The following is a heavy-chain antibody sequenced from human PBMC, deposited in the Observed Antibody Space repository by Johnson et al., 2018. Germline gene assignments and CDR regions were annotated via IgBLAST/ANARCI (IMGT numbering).Heavy chain of an antibody. J-gene: IGHJ6*02. D-gene: IGHD6-13*01. V-gene: IGHV4-61*02. CDR2: IYTSGST. Sequence: QVQLQESGPGLVKPSQTLSLTCTVSGGSISSGSYYWSWIRQPAGKGLEWIGRIYTSGSTNYNPSLKSRVTISVDTSKNQFSLKLSSVTAADTAGYYWAGEWRRCSSGPGGGMDVWGQGTTVTVSS. CDR3: AGEWRRCSSGPGGGMDV. CDR1: GGSISSGSYY.